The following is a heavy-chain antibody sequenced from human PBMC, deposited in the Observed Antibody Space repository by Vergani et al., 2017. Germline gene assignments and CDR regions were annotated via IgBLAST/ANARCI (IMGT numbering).Heavy chain of an antibody. CDR2: IKQDGSEK. J-gene: IGHJ4*02. V-gene: IGHV3-7*01. D-gene: IGHD3-3*01. CDR1: GFTFSSYW. CDR3: ASVYDFWSGYYDY. Sequence: EVQLVESGGGLVKPGGSLRLSCAASGFTFSSYWMSWVRQAPGRGLEWVANIKQDGSEKYYVDSVKVRVTISRDNAKNSLYLQMNSLRAEGTAVYYCASVYDFWSGYYDYWGQGTLVTVSS.